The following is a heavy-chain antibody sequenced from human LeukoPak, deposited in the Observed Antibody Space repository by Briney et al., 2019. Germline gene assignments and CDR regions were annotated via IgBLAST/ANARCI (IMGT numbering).Heavy chain of an antibody. CDR1: GGSISSYY. Sequence: PSETLSLTCTVSGGSISSYYWSWIRQPPGKGLEWIGYIYYSGSTNYNPSLKSRVTISVDASKNQFSLKLSSVTAADTAVYYRARGYPVLYGSGSYYVDYWGQGTLVTVSS. D-gene: IGHD3-10*01. J-gene: IGHJ4*02. CDR2: IYYSGST. CDR3: ARGYPVLYGSGSYYVDY. V-gene: IGHV4-59*01.